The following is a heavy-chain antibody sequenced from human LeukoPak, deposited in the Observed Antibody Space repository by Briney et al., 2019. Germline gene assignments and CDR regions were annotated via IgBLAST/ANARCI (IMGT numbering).Heavy chain of an antibody. J-gene: IGHJ4*02. Sequence: PGGSLRLSCAASGFTFNTYSINWVRQAPGKGLEWVSLISGDGGSTYYADSVKGRFTISRDNSKNSLYLQMNSLRTEDTALYYCAKDEGDSDFDYWGQGTLVTVSS. CDR1: GFTFNTYS. CDR3: AKDEGDSDFDY. CDR2: ISGDGGST. V-gene: IGHV3-43*02. D-gene: IGHD2-15*01.